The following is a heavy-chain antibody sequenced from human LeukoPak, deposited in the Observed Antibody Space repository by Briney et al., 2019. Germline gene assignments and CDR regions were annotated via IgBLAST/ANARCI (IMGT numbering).Heavy chain of an antibody. Sequence: ASVKVSCKASGYTFTSYGISWVRQAPGQGLEWMGWISAYNGNTNYAQKLQGRVTMTTDTSTSTAYMELRSLRSDDTAVYYCARDRPKDYYDSSGYNDAFDIWDQGTMVTVSS. V-gene: IGHV1-18*01. CDR3: ARDRPKDYYDSSGYNDAFDI. D-gene: IGHD3-22*01. CDR1: GYTFTSYG. CDR2: ISAYNGNT. J-gene: IGHJ3*02.